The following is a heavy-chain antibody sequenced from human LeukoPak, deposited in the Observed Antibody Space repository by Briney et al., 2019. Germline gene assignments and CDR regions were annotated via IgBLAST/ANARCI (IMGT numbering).Heavy chain of an antibody. V-gene: IGHV1-69*06. D-gene: IGHD6-6*01. Sequence: ASVKVSCKASGGTFSSYAISWVRQAPGQGLEWMGGIIPIFGTANYAQKFQGRVTITADKSTSTAYMELSSLRSEDTAVYYCASVGWSSSSSPPTNWGQGTLVTVSS. CDR1: GGTFSSYA. CDR3: ASVGWSSSSSPPTN. CDR2: IIPIFGTA. J-gene: IGHJ4*02.